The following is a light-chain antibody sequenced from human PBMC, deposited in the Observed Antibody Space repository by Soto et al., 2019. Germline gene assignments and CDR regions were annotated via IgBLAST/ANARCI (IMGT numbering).Light chain of an antibody. CDR3: LQDYNYPRT. Sequence: AIQMTQSPSSLSASIGDRVTITCRASQGIRNDLGWYQQKPGKAPKLLIYAASTLQSGVPSRFSGSGSGADFTLTISSLQPEDFATYYYLQDYNYPRTFGQGTKLEI. CDR2: AAS. J-gene: IGKJ2*01. CDR1: QGIRND. V-gene: IGKV1-6*01.